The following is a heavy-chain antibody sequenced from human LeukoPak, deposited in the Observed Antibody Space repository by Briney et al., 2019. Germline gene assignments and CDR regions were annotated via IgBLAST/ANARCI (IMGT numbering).Heavy chain of an antibody. J-gene: IGHJ6*03. Sequence: SVKVSCKASGYTFTSYDINWVRQATGQGLECMGGIIPIFGTANYAQKFQGRVTITADKSTSTAYMELSSLRSEDTAVYYCALRYCSGGSCYSRYGYYYYYYMDVWGKGTTVTVSS. CDR3: ALRYCSGGSCYSRYGYYYYYYMDV. D-gene: IGHD2-15*01. CDR2: IIPIFGTA. V-gene: IGHV1-69*06. CDR1: GYTFTSYD.